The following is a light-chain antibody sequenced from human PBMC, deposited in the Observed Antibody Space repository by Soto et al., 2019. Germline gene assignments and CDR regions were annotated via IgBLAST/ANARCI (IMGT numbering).Light chain of an antibody. CDR3: TSYTSGSTWV. J-gene: IGLJ3*02. Sequence: QSVLTQPASVSGSPGQSITISCTGTSSDVGGYNYVSWYQQHPGKAPKLMIYEVSNRPSGVSNRFSGSKSGNTASLTISGLQAEDEADYYCTSYTSGSTWVFGGGTQLPVL. V-gene: IGLV2-14*01. CDR1: SSDVGGYNY. CDR2: EVS.